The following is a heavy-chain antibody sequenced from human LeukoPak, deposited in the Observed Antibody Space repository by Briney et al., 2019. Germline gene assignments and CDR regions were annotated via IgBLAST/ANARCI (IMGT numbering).Heavy chain of an antibody. CDR1: GGSFSGYY. CDR3: ARGKVPEYFQH. Sequence: PSETLSPTCAVYGGSFSGYYWSWIRQPPGKGLEWIGEINHSGSTNYNPSLKSRVTISVDTSKNQFSLKLSSVTAADTAVYYCARGKVPEYFQHWGQGTLVTVSS. V-gene: IGHV4-34*01. CDR2: INHSGST. J-gene: IGHJ1*01.